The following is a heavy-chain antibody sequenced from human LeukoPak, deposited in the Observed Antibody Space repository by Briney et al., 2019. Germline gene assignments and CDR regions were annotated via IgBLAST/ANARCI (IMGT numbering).Heavy chain of an antibody. J-gene: IGHJ6*02. CDR3: ARSQWPLPNYYYGMDV. D-gene: IGHD6-19*01. CDR1: GFIFNDYY. Sequence: PGGSLRLSCTGSGFIFNDYYITWVRQAPGKGLEWISHISTTANTIYYVPSVRGRFSISRDNAKNSLYLQMTSLRADDTAVYYCARSQWPLPNYYYGMDVWGQGTTVTVSS. V-gene: IGHV3-11*01. CDR2: ISTTANTI.